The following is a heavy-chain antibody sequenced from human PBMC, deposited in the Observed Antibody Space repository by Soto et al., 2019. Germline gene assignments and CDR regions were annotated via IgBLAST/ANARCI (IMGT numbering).Heavy chain of an antibody. Sequence: PGGSLRLSCTASGFAFGNYGMAWVRQAPGGGLEWVSSIHPSGSNRHYADSVEGRFIISRDNSKNTLSLHIYNLRVEDTAVYYCAAQLWDSDYWGQGTLVTVSS. V-gene: IGHV3-23*01. D-gene: IGHD5-18*01. CDR3: AAQLWDSDY. J-gene: IGHJ4*02. CDR2: IHPSGSNR. CDR1: GFAFGNYG.